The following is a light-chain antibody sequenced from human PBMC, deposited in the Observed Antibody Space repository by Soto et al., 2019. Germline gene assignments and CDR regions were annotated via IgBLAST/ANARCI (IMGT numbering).Light chain of an antibody. Sequence: EIVLTQYPATLSLSPGERGTLSRRASQSVSSYLAWYQRKPGRSPSLLIYDASNRATGVPARFSGSGSGTDFPLTISSLESEDFAVYYCPQRSNWPTVGPVTKVEIK. CDR1: QSVSSY. J-gene: IGKJ4*02. CDR3: PQRSNWPT. V-gene: IGKV3-11*01. CDR2: DAS.